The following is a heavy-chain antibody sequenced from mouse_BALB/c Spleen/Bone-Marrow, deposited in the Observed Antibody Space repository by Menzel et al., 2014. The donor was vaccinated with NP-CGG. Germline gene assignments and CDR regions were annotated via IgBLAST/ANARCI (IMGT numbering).Heavy chain of an antibody. CDR3: SRGTRYYFDY. D-gene: IGHD1-1*01. Sequence: VQLQQSGAELVKPGASVKLSCTTSGFNIKDTYIHWVKRRPEQGLDWIGRIDPADDTTIYDPKFQDKATITTDTSSSMAYLQLSSLTSEDAAVYFCSRGTRYYFDYWGQGITLTVSS. CDR2: IDPADDTT. CDR1: GFNIKDTY. V-gene: IGHV14-3*02. J-gene: IGHJ2*01.